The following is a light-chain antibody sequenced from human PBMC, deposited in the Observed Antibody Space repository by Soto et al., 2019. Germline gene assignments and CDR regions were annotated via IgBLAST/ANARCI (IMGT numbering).Light chain of an antibody. V-gene: IGKV2-24*01. CDR3: MQASQLRT. Sequence: IVLTQTPLSSRVTLGQAASISCSSSESLLHTSGKTYLSWLQLRPGQPPRLLPYQISQRPPGVPDRFTGSGAGTNFTLTISGVEADDIGIYYCMQASQLRTFGQGTKVEIK. CDR2: QIS. CDR1: ESLLHTSGKTY. J-gene: IGKJ1*01.